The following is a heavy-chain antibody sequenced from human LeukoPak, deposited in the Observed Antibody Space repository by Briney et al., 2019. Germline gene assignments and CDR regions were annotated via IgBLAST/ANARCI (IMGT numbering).Heavy chain of an antibody. CDR3: ARDSGSYSSD. J-gene: IGHJ4*02. V-gene: IGHV3-48*04. Sequence: PGGSLRLSCAASGFTFSSYSMNWVRQAPGKGLEWVSYISSSSSTIYYADSVKGRFTISRDNAKNSLYLQMNSLRAEDTAVYYCARDSGSYSSDWGQGTLVTVSS. CDR2: ISSSSSTI. D-gene: IGHD1-26*01. CDR1: GFTFSSYS.